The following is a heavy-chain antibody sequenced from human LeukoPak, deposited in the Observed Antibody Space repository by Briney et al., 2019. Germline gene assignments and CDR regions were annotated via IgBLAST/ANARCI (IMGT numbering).Heavy chain of an antibody. J-gene: IGHJ6*03. Sequence: PSETLSLTCTVSGDSISSSSYYWDWIRQPPGKGLEWIGSIYYSGSTNYNPSLKSRVTISVDTSKNQFSLKLSSVTAADTAVYYCAREIAAAGTEGWSYMDVWGKGTTVTVSS. CDR3: AREIAAAGTEGWSYMDV. CDR2: IYYSGST. V-gene: IGHV4-39*07. CDR1: GDSISSSSYY. D-gene: IGHD6-13*01.